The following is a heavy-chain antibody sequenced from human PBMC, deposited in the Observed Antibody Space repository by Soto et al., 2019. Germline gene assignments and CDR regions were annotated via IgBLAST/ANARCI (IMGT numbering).Heavy chain of an antibody. Sequence: SLRLSCAASGFTFSSYAMSWVRQAPGKGLEWVSAISGSGGSTYYADSVKGRFTISRDNSKNTLYLQMNSLRAEDTAVYYCATPSIYDSSGYPHFDYWGQGTLVTVSS. CDR1: GFTFSSYA. J-gene: IGHJ4*02. CDR2: ISGSGGST. D-gene: IGHD3-22*01. V-gene: IGHV3-23*01. CDR3: ATPSIYDSSGYPHFDY.